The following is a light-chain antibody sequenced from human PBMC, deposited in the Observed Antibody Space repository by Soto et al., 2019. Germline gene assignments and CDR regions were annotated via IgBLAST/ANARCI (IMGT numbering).Light chain of an antibody. CDR2: LNSDGSH. CDR3: QTWGTGIVV. J-gene: IGLJ2*01. CDR1: SGHSSYA. V-gene: IGLV4-69*01. Sequence: QLVLTQSPSASASLGASVKLTCTLSSGHSSYAIAWHQQQPEKGPRYLMKLNSDGSHSKGDGIPDRFSGSSSGAERYLTISSLQYEDVADYYCQTWGTGIVVFGGGTKLAVL.